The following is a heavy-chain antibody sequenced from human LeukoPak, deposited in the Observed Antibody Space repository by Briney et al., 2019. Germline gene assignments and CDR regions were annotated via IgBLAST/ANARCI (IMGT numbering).Heavy chain of an antibody. CDR2: ISSSSSTI. Sequence: GGSLRLSCAASGFTFSCYSMNWVRHAPGKGLEWVSYISSSSSTIYYADSVKGRFTISRDNAKNSLYLQMNSLRAEDTAVYYCARDVTTAMAPGFDYWGQGTLVTVSS. CDR1: GFTFSCYS. J-gene: IGHJ4*02. V-gene: IGHV3-48*04. D-gene: IGHD5-18*01. CDR3: ARDVTTAMAPGFDY.